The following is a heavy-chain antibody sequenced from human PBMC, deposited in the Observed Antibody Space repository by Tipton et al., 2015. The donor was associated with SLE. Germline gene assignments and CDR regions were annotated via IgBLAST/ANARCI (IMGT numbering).Heavy chain of an antibody. J-gene: IGHJ3*02. CDR1: GGSFSGYY. V-gene: IGHV4-34*01. Sequence: TLSLTCAVYGGSFSGYYWSWIRQPPGKGLEWIGEINHSGSTNYNPSLKSRVTISVDTSKNQFSLKLSSVTAADTAVYYCARYRACGGDCYYAFDIWGQGTMVTVSS. CDR2: INHSGST. CDR3: ARYRACGGDCYYAFDI. D-gene: IGHD2-21*01.